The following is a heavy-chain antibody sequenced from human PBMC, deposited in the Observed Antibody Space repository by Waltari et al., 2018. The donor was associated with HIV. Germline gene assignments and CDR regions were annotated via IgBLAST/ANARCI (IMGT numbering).Heavy chain of an antibody. Sequence: EVQLVESGGGLAKPGGSRRLSCAASGFSFSRYAMNWVRQAPGKGLEWIAYISRSSDDIYYADSIKGRFTISRDNAKNSVFLHMDNLRDVDTTVYYCTATVTTRGTFDYWGQGTAVPVS. CDR3: TATVTTRGTFDY. CDR1: GFSFSRYA. CDR2: ISRSSDDI. V-gene: IGHV3-21*06. J-gene: IGHJ4*02. D-gene: IGHD4-17*01.